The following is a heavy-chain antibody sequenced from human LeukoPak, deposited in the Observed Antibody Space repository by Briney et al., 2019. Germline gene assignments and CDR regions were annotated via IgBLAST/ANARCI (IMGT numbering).Heavy chain of an antibody. CDR3: ARVPTYYYDSSGHDGPIDY. CDR2: INHSGTT. V-gene: IGHV4-39*07. CDR1: GGSISSSHYY. D-gene: IGHD3-22*01. Sequence: SETLSLTCTVSGGSISSSHYYWGWIRQPPGKGLEWIGKINHSGTTNYNPSLKSRVTMSVDTSKHQFSLHLTSVTAADTAVYYCARVPTYYYDSSGHDGPIDYWGQGTLVTVSS. J-gene: IGHJ4*02.